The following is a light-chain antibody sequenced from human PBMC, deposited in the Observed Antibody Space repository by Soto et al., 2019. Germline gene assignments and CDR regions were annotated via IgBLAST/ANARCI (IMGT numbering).Light chain of an antibody. CDR3: QESYSTLWGT. CDR2: GAS. V-gene: IGKV1-39*01. Sequence: DIQMTQSPSSLSASVGDRVTITCQTSQSINTYFNWYQQKPGKAPKLLIYGASSLQSGVPLRFSGSGSGTDFTLTISSLEPEDFATYYCQESYSTLWGTCGQGTKVDIK. CDR1: QSINTY. J-gene: IGKJ1*01.